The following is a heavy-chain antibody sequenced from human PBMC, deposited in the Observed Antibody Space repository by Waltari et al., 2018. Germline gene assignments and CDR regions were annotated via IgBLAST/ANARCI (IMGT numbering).Heavy chain of an antibody. Sequence: QVQLQESGPGLVKPSQTLSLTCIVSGGSISSGSYFWTWIRQHPGKGLEWIGYIYHSGSPYKNPSLKSRVTISVERSKNQFSLKLSSVTAADTAVYYCAREGGTSSSSFDIWGQGTMVTVSS. V-gene: IGHV4-30-2*01. CDR2: IYHSGSP. CDR3: AREGGTSSSSFDI. J-gene: IGHJ3*02. CDR1: GGSISSGSYF. D-gene: IGHD6-6*01.